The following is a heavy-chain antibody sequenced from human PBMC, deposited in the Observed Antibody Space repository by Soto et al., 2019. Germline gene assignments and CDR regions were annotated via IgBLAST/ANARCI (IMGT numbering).Heavy chain of an antibody. V-gene: IGHV1-69*01. Sequence: QVQLVQSGAEVKKPGSSVKVSCKASGGTFSSYAISWVRQAPGQGLEWMGGIIPIFGTANYAQKFQGRVTITADESTSTAYMELSSLRSEDTAVYYCAIHIVATIRDYYYGMDVWGQGTTVTVSS. CDR3: AIHIVATIRDYYYGMDV. D-gene: IGHD5-12*01. CDR2: IIPIFGTA. J-gene: IGHJ6*02. CDR1: GGTFSSYA.